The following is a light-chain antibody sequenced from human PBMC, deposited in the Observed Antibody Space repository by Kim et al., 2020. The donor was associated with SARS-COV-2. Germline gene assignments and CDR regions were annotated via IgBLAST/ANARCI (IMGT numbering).Light chain of an antibody. J-gene: IGKJ4*01. CDR1: QGVDNW. CDR3: QQGNSFPLT. CDR2: ATS. Sequence: ASVGDRVTITCRARQGVDNWLAWYQQKLGKAPKLLIFATSTLQTGVPSRFSGSGSGTDFTLTISNLQPEDFATYYCQQGNSFPLTFGGGTKVDIK. V-gene: IGKV1-12*01.